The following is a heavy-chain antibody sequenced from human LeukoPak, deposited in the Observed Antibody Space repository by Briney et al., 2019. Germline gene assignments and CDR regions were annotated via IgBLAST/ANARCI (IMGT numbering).Heavy chain of an antibody. CDR2: INPTGGST. CDR3: ARDLVHHRLLATNYNWFDP. CDR1: GYTFTSYY. V-gene: IGHV1-46*01. D-gene: IGHD2-8*01. Sequence: ASVTVSCKASGYTFTSYYMHWVRQAPGQGLEGMGIINPTGGSTSYAQKFQRRVTMTTDPSTSTVYMNLSRLSAWDTAVYYCARDLVHHRLLATNYNWFDPWGQGTLVNVSS. J-gene: IGHJ5*02.